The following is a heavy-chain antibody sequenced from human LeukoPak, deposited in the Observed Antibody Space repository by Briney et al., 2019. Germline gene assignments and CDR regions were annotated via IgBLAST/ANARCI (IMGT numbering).Heavy chain of an antibody. J-gene: IGHJ4*02. CDR1: GFTFSSYA. CDR2: ISYDGSNK. V-gene: IGHV3-30-3*01. D-gene: IGHD1-26*01. Sequence: GGSLRLSCAASGFTFSSYAMHWVRQAPGKGLEWVAVISYDGSNKYYADSVKGRFTISRDNSKSTLYLQMNSLRAEDTAVYYCARHQGELPFDYWGQGTLVTVSS. CDR3: ARHQGELPFDY.